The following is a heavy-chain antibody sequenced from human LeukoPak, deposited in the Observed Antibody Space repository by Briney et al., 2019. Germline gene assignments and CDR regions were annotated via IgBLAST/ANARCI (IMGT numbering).Heavy chain of an antibody. CDR2: IDYSGST. V-gene: IGHV4-59*08. D-gene: IGHD5-12*01. CDR3: ARAHPRGVATAGDWFDP. J-gene: IGHJ5*02. CDR1: GGSISSYY. Sequence: SETLSLTCTVSGGSISSYYWSWIRQPPGKGLEWMGYIDYSGSTNYNPSLKSRVTISVDTSKNQFSLKLSSVTAADTAVYYCARAHPRGVATAGDWFDPWGQGTLVTVSS.